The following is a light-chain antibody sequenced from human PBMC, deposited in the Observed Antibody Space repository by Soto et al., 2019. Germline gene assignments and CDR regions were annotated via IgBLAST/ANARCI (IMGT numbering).Light chain of an antibody. Sequence: QPVLTQPPSASGTPGQRVTISCSGSTSNIGSNPVNWYQQLPGAAPRLLIYTDNQRPSGVPDRFSGSKSGTSASLAISGLQSEDEADYYCASWDDRLNGPVFGGGTQLTVL. CDR3: ASWDDRLNGPV. CDR1: TSNIGSNP. J-gene: IGLJ2*01. V-gene: IGLV1-44*01. CDR2: TDN.